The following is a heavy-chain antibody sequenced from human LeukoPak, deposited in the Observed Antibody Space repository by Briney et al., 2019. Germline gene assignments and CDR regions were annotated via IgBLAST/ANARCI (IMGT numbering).Heavy chain of an antibody. CDR3: ARDGRVRIAVAGTFDY. J-gene: IGHJ4*02. D-gene: IGHD6-19*01. CDR1: GFTLSSYW. Sequence: GGSLRISCAASGFTLSSYWMHWGRPAPGKGLVWVSRNNSDGSSTSYADSVKGRFTISRDNAKNTLYLQMNSLRAEDTAVYYCARDGRVRIAVAGTFDYWGQGTLVTVSS. V-gene: IGHV3-74*01. CDR2: NNSDGSST.